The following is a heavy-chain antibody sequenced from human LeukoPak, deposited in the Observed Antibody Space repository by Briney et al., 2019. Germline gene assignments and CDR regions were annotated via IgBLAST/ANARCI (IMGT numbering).Heavy chain of an antibody. D-gene: IGHD3-22*01. J-gene: IGHJ4*02. CDR2: ISWDXGST. Sequence: ISWDXGSTYYADSVKGRFTISRDNSKNSLYLQMNSLRTEDTALYYCAKDIRDPHHYYDSSGYPDYWGQGTLVTVSS. CDR3: AKDIRDPHHYYDSSGYPDY. V-gene: IGHV3-43*01.